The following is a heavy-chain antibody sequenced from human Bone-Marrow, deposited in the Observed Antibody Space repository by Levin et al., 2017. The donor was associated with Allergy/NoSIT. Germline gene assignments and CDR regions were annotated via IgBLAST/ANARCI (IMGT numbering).Heavy chain of an antibody. CDR2: ISSDGNNK. V-gene: IGHV3-30-3*01. D-gene: IGHD3/OR15-3a*01. Sequence: QAGGSLRLSCAASGFTFSSFVLHWVRQAPGKGLEWVALISSDGNNKYNADSVKGRFTISRDNSHNTLYLQMNSLRGEDTGVYYCARDRTQYLNYYYYGMDVWGPGTTVTVS. J-gene: IGHJ6*02. CDR3: ARDRTQYLNYYYYGMDV. CDR1: GFTFSSFV.